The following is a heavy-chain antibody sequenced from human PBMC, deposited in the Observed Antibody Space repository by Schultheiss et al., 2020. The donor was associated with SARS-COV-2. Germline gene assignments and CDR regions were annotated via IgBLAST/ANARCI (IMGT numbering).Heavy chain of an antibody. V-gene: IGHV4-4*07. CDR2: IYTSGST. Sequence: SETLSLTCTVSGGSISSYYWSWIRQPPGKGLEWIGRIYTSGSTNYNPSLKSRVTMSVDTSKNQFSLKLSSVTAADTAVYYCAKEYTLSVAALGYFDLWGRGTLVTVSS. CDR3: AKEYTLSVAALGYFDL. CDR1: GGSISSYY. J-gene: IGHJ2*01. D-gene: IGHD2-2*02.